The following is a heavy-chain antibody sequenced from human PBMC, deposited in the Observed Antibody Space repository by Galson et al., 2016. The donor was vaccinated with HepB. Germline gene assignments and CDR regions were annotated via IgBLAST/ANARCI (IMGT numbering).Heavy chain of an antibody. J-gene: IGHJ4*02. V-gene: IGHV3-48*01. CDR1: GFTFNSHK. Sequence: SLRLSCAASGFTFNSHKMQWVRQAPGKGLEWLSDISGSGYIIQYADSVKGRFTTSRDNSKNTLYLQMNSLRAEDTSVYYCASGGSVSMTTVTIFAYWGQGTLVTVSS. D-gene: IGHD4-17*01. CDR2: ISGSGYII. CDR3: ASGGSVSMTTVTIFAY.